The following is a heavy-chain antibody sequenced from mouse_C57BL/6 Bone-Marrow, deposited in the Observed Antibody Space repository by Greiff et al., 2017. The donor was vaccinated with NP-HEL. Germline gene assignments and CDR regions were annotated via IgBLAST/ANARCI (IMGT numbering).Heavy chain of an antibody. Sequence: QVQLQQSGPELVKPGASVKISCKASGFAFSSSWMYWVKQRPGKGLEWIGRIYPGDGDTNYNGKFKGKATLTADKSSSTAYMQLSSLTSEDSAVYFCARPLITTVVALDYWGQGTTLTVSS. D-gene: IGHD1-1*01. CDR3: ARPLITTVVALDY. CDR1: GFAFSSSW. V-gene: IGHV1-82*01. CDR2: IYPGDGDT. J-gene: IGHJ2*01.